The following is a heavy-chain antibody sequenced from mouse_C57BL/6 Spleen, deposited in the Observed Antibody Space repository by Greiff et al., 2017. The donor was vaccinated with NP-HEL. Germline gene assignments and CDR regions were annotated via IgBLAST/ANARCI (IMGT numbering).Heavy chain of an antibody. D-gene: IGHD1-1*01. CDR3: TQSHYYGSSYDFDY. Sequence: VQLQQPGAVLGKAGALVKMFFQTSGYTFSRYWVTWGKKRPGQGLGWIGDIYPGNSDTSYNQKFKGKAKLTAVTSASTAYMELSSLTNEDSAVYYCTQSHYYGSSYDFDYWGQGTTLTVSS. V-gene: IGHV1-5*01. CDR2: IYPGNSDT. J-gene: IGHJ2*01. CDR1: GYTFSRYW.